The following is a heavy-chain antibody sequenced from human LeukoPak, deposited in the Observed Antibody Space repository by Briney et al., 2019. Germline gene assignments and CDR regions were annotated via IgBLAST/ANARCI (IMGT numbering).Heavy chain of an antibody. Sequence: PWETLSLTRTVSGASISTYYWSWIRQPPGKGLDWIGYIYYSGSTNYNPSLKSRVTISVDTSKNQFSLKLSSVTAADTAVYYCARGRGNFDYWGQGTLVTVSS. CDR1: GASISTYY. CDR2: IYYSGST. V-gene: IGHV4-59*01. J-gene: IGHJ4*02. D-gene: IGHD3-16*01. CDR3: ARGRGNFDY.